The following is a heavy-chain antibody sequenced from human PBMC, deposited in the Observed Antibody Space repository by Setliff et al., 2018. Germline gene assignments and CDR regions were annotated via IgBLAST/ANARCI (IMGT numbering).Heavy chain of an antibody. CDR3: VRVAGTSVGRPAFDF. V-gene: IGHV4-39*07. CDR2: IYYSGNT. D-gene: IGHD1-1*01. Sequence: PSETLSLTCAVSGGSISNHNYYWGWVRQPPGKGLEWIGSIYYSGNTYYSPSLKSRVTISVDTSKNRFSLRLSSVTAADTAVYSCVRVAGTSVGRPAFDFWGQGTQVTVSS. J-gene: IGHJ4*02. CDR1: GGSISNHNYY.